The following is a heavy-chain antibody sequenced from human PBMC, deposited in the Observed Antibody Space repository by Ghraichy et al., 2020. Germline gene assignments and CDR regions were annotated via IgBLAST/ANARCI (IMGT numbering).Heavy chain of an antibody. CDR1: GFTFSSYW. V-gene: IGHV3-7*03. D-gene: IGHD5-12*01. CDR2: IKQDASEK. Sequence: GGSLRLSCAASGFTFSSYWMSWVRQAPGKGLEWVANIKQDASEKYYVDSVKGRFTISRDNAKNSLYLQMSSLRAEDTAVYYCARAAYSGYVQCPNLDYWGQGTLVTVSS. CDR3: ARAAYSGYVQCPNLDY. J-gene: IGHJ4*02.